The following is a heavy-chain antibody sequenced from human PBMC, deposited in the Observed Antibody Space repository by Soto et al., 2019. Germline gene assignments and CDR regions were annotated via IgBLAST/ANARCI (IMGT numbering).Heavy chain of an antibody. D-gene: IGHD5-18*01. CDR2: IYPGDSDT. CDR1: GYSFTSYW. J-gene: IGHJ6*02. CDR3: ARQLWPSYYYYGMDV. V-gene: IGHV5-51*01. Sequence: PGESLKISCKGSGYSFTSYWIGWVRQMPGKGLEWMGIIYPGDSDTRYSPSFQGQVTISADKSISTAYLQWSSLKASDTAMYYCARQLWPSYYYYGMDVWGQGTTVTVSS.